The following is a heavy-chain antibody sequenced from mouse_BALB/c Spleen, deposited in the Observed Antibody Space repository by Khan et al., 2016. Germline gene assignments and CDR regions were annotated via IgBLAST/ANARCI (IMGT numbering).Heavy chain of an antibody. V-gene: IGHV3-2*02. D-gene: IGHD2-3*01. CDR2: ISYSGST. CDR1: GYSITSDYA. Sequence: VQLKESGPGLVKPSQSLSLTCTVTGYSITSDYAWNWIRQFPGNKLEWMGYISYSGSTRDNPSLKSRISITRDTSKNQFILQMNSVTTEDTATYYCARHDVNFGYFDVWGAGTTVTVSS. CDR3: ARHDVNFGYFDV. J-gene: IGHJ1*01.